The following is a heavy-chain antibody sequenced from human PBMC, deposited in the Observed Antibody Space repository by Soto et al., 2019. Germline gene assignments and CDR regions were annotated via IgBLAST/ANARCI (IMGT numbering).Heavy chain of an antibody. Sequence: GASVKVSCKASGYTFTSYYMHWVRQAPGQGLEWMGIINPSGGSTSYAQKFQGRVTMTRDTSTSTVYMELSSLRSEDTAVYYCARAGGIVVVVAAQNWFDPWGQGTLVTVSS. D-gene: IGHD2-15*01. J-gene: IGHJ5*02. V-gene: IGHV1-46*01. CDR3: ARAGGIVVVVAAQNWFDP. CDR2: INPSGGST. CDR1: GYTFTSYY.